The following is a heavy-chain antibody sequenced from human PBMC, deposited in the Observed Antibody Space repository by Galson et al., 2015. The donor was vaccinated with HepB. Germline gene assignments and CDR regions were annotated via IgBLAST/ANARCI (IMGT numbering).Heavy chain of an antibody. J-gene: IGHJ3*02. CDR1: GFTFSSYA. Sequence: SLRLSCAASGFTFSSYAMHWVRQAPGKGLEWVAVISYDGSNKYYADSVKGRFTISRDNSKNTLYLQMNSLRAEDTAVYYCARALTPLRTTVTYAFDIWGQGTMVTVSS. CDR3: ARALTPLRTTVTYAFDI. D-gene: IGHD4-17*01. V-gene: IGHV3-30*04. CDR2: ISYDGSNK.